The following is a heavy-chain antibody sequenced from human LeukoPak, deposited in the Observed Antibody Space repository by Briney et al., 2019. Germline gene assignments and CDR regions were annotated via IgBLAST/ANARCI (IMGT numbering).Heavy chain of an antibody. D-gene: IGHD6-19*01. CDR2: IIPIFGTA. Sequence: ASVKVSCKASGGTFSNYAINWVRQAPGQGLEWMGGIIPIFGTANYAQKFQGRVTITADKSTSTVYMELNSLKSEDTAVYYCARGVASSGWYSPGYWGQGTLVTVSS. J-gene: IGHJ4*02. CDR3: ARGVASSGWYSPGY. CDR1: GGTFSNYA. V-gene: IGHV1-69*06.